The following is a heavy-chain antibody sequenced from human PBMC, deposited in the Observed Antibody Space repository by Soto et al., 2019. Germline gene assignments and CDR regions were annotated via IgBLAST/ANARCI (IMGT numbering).Heavy chain of an antibody. CDR1: GGSFSGYY. CDR3: ARDRRYSSSWYWFDP. V-gene: IGHV4-34*01. Sequence: SETLSLTCAFYGGSFSGYYWSWIRQPPGKGLEWIGEINHSGSTNYNPSLKSRVTISVDTSKNQFSLKLSSVTAADTAVYYCARDRRYSSSWYWFDPWGQGTLVTVSS. J-gene: IGHJ5*02. CDR2: INHSGST. D-gene: IGHD6-13*01.